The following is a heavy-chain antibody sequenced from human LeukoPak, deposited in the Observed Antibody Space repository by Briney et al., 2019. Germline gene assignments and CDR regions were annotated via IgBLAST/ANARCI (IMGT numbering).Heavy chain of an antibody. J-gene: IGHJ3*02. CDR3: ARITRYYDSRGYDGGAFDI. D-gene: IGHD3-22*01. Sequence: ESGPTLVNPTKTLTLSCTVSGFSLSNARMGVSWIRQPPGKALEWLVHIFSNDEKSYSTSLKNSLTISKDTSKSQVVLTMTNMDPVDTGTYYCARITRYYDSRGYDGGAFDIWGQGTIVTVSS. V-gene: IGHV2-26*01. CDR2: IFSNDEK. CDR1: GFSLSNARMG.